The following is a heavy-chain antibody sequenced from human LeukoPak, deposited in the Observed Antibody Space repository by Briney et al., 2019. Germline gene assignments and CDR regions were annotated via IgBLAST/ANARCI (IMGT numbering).Heavy chain of an antibody. Sequence: ASVKVSCKASGYTFTSYGISWVRQAPGQGLEWMGWINAGNGNTKYSQKFQGRVAITRDTSANTAYMELSSLISEDTAVYYCAIPDPIVGASKVFDYWGQGTLVTVSS. V-gene: IGHV1-3*01. CDR3: AIPDPIVGASKVFDY. J-gene: IGHJ4*02. CDR1: GYTFTSYG. CDR2: INAGNGNT. D-gene: IGHD1-26*01.